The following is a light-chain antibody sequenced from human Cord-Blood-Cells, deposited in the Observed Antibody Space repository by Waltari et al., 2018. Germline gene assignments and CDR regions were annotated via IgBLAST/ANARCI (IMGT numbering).Light chain of an antibody. CDR2: EVS. J-gene: IGLJ3*02. Sequence: QSALTQPASVSGSPGQSITISCTGTSSDVGGYNYVSWYQKHPGKAPKHMSLEVSERPSGVSNRFSGSKSGNTACRTISGLQAEDEADYYCSSYTSSWVFGGGTKLTVL. CDR1: SSDVGGYNY. V-gene: IGLV2-14*01. CDR3: SSYTSSWV.